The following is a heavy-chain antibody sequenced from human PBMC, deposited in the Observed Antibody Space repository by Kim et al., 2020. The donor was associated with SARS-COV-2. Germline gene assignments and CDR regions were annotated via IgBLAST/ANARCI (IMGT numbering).Heavy chain of an antibody. V-gene: IGHV3-74*01. Sequence: GGSLRLSCAASGFTFSSYWMHWVRQAPGKGLVWVSRINSDGSSTSYADSVKGRFTISRDNAKNTLYLQMNSLRAEDTAVYYCARGEADYYDSSGYYYFDYWGQGTLVTVSS. CDR3: ARGEADYYDSSGYYYFDY. CDR2: INSDGSST. CDR1: GFTFSSYW. J-gene: IGHJ4*02. D-gene: IGHD3-22*01.